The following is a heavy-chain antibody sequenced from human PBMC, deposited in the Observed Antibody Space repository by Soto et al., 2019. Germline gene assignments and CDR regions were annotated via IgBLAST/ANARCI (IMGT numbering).Heavy chain of an antibody. J-gene: IGHJ4*02. D-gene: IGHD2-15*01. Sequence: QVQLVESGGGVVQPGRSLRLSCAASGFTFSSYGMHWVRQSSGKGLEWVAVIGYDGSDKYYADSVEGRFTISSDNYKNTLYMQMNSMRAEDKAVYHGASDGGLPDYWGQGTLVTVSS. V-gene: IGHV3-33*01. CDR2: IGYDGSDK. CDR1: GFTFSSYG. CDR3: ASDGGLPDY.